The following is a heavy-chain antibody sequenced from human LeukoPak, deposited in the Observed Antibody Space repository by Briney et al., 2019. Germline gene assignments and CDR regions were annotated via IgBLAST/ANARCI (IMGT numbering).Heavy chain of an antibody. V-gene: IGHV3-48*03. CDR1: GFTFSSYE. J-gene: IGHJ4*02. CDR2: ISSSGSTI. CDR3: ARVIQLWSLYYFGY. Sequence: GGSLRLSCAASGFTFSSYEMNWVRQAPGKGLEWVSYISSSGSTIYYADSVKGRFTISRDNAKNSLYLQMNSLRAEDTAVYYCARVIQLWSLYYFGYWGQGTLVTVSS. D-gene: IGHD5-18*01.